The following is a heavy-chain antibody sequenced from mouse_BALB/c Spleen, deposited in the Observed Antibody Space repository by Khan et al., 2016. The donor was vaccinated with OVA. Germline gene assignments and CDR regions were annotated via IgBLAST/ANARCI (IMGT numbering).Heavy chain of an antibody. J-gene: IGHJ4*01. V-gene: IGHV2-6-5*01. Sequence: QVRLQQSGPGLVAPSQNLSLTCTVSGFSLSDYGVSWIRQPPGKGLEWLGVIWGGGSTYYNSDLKSRLSISKDNSKCQVFLKMSSLQSDDTAMFYCAKGVWSYYYTWDYWGQGTSVTVSS. CDR3: AKGVWSYYYTWDY. CDR2: IWGGGST. CDR1: GFSLSDYG.